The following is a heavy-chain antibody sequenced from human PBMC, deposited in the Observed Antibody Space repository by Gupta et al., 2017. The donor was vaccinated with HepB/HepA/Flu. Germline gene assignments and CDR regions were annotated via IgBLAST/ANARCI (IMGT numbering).Heavy chain of an antibody. CDR1: GYTFTGYY. CDR3: ARDREGRGGYYRFDY. CDR2: INPNSGGT. V-gene: IGHV1-2*02. J-gene: IGHJ4*02. D-gene: IGHD3-22*01. Sequence: QVQLVQSGAEVKKPGASVKVSCKASGYTFTGYYMQWVRQASGQGLEWMGWINPNSGGTNYAQKFQGRVTMTRDTSISTAYMEVSRLRSDDTAVYYCARDREGRGGYYRFDYWGQGTLVTVSS.